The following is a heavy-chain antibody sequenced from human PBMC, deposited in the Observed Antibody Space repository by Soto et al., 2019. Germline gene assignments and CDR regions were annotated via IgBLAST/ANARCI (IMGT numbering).Heavy chain of an antibody. CDR2: IYYSGST. J-gene: IGHJ6*02. Sequence: QLQLQESGPGLVKPSETLSLTCTVSGGSISSSSYYWGWIRQPPGKVLEWIGSIYYSGSTYYNPSLKSRVPISVDTSKNQFSLKLSSVTAADTAVYYCARRYVGSARYYYYGMDVWGQGTTVTVSS. CDR1: GGSISSSSYY. CDR3: ARRYVGSARYYYYGMDV. D-gene: IGHD3-10*01. V-gene: IGHV4-39*01.